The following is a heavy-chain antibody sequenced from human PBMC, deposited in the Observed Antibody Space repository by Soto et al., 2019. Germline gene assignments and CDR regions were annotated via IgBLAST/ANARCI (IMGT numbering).Heavy chain of an antibody. CDR2: TYYSGST. J-gene: IGHJ3*02. V-gene: IGHV4-59*08. D-gene: IGHD2-15*01. Sequence: PSETLSLTCTVSGGSISSYYWSWIRQPPGKGLEWIGYTYYSGSTNYNPSLKSRVTISVDTSKNQFSLKLSSVTAADTAVYYCARHRRDGYCSGGSCYLAPDYDAFDIWGQGTMVTVSS. CDR1: GGSISSYY. CDR3: ARHRRDGYCSGGSCYLAPDYDAFDI.